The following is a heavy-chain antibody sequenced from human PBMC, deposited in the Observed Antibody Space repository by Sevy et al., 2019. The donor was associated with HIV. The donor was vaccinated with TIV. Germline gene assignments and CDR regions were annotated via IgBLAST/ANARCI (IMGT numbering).Heavy chain of an antibody. Sequence: GGSLRLSCAASGFAFSVYGMHWVRQAPGKGLEWVAYIVYDGSDKFYVDSVKGRFSISRDNSKKELYLHMNSLTTEDTALYYCANGWIKTQYDSRNSYDDTFEIWGQGTMVTVSS. J-gene: IGHJ3*02. CDR1: GFAFSVYG. CDR2: IVYDGSDK. V-gene: IGHV3-30*02. D-gene: IGHD3-3*01. CDR3: ANGWIKTQYDSRNSYDDTFEI.